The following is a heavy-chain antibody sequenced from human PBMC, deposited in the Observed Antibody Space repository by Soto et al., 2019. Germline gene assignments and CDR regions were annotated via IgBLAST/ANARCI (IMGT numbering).Heavy chain of an antibody. D-gene: IGHD3-3*01. CDR3: ARQADDYYYYYMDV. CDR2: IYYSGST. CDR1: GGSISSGGYY. V-gene: IGHV4-31*03. J-gene: IGHJ6*03. Sequence: PSETLSLTCTVSGGSISSGGYYWSWIRQHPGKGLEWIGYIYYSGSTYYNPSLKSRVTISVDTSKNQFSLKLSSVTAADTAVYYCARQADDYYYYYMDVWGKGTTVTVSS.